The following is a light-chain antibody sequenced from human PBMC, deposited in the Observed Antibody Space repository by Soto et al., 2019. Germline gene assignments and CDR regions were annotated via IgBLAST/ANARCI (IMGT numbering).Light chain of an antibody. Sequence: QSVLTQPPSVSEASRQSVTISCSGSTSNVGNHAVSWYQQVPGKAPRLLIYYDDLLPSGVSDRFSGSKSGTSASLAISGLQSEDEADYYCAAWDDSLNAAVFGGGTQLTVL. CDR3: AAWDDSLNAAV. J-gene: IGLJ7*01. V-gene: IGLV1-36*01. CDR1: TSNVGNHA. CDR2: YDD.